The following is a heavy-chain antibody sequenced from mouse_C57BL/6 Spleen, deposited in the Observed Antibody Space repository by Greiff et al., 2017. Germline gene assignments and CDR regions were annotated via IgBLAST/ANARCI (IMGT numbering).Heavy chain of an antibody. V-gene: IGHV1-50*01. D-gene: IGHD1-1*01. J-gene: IGHJ1*03. Sequence: QVQLQQPGAELVKPGASVKLSCKASGYTFTSYWMQWVKQRPGQGLEWIGEIDPSDSYTNYNQKFKGKATLTVDTSSSTAYMQLSSLTSEDSAVYYCARWYYGSSYGYFEVWGTGTTVTVSS. CDR1: GYTFTSYW. CDR3: ARWYYGSSYGYFEV. CDR2: IDPSDSYT.